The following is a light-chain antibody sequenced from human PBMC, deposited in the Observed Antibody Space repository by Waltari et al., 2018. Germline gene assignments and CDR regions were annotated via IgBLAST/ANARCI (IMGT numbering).Light chain of an antibody. CDR3: GTWHSLTAY. CDR2: AKG. J-gene: IGLJ2*01. CDR1: ASIIGFKY. Sequence: QSVLTQPPSVSAAAGQKVTISCSGSASIIGFKYVSWYQQVPATAPKLLIYAKGKRPCGMPSRFSGSRSGPSPTLDITGLHPAAEATYYCGTWHSLTAYFGGGTTGTVL. V-gene: IGLV1-51*01.